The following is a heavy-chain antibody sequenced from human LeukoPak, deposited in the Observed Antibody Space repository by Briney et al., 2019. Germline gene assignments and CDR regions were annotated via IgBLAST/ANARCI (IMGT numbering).Heavy chain of an antibody. CDR3: ASRRIMITFGGVTAAYFDP. D-gene: IGHD3-16*01. V-gene: IGHV4-34*01. Sequence: SETLSLTCAVYGGSFSGYYWSWIRQPPGKGLEWIGEINHSGSTNYNPSLKSRATISVDTSKNQFSLKLSSVTAADTAVYYCASRRIMITFGGVTAAYFDPWGQGTLVTVSS. CDR1: GGSFSGYY. J-gene: IGHJ5*02. CDR2: INHSGST.